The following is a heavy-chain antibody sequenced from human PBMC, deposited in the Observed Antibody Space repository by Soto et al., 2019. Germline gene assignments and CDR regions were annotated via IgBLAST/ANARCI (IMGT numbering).Heavy chain of an antibody. V-gene: IGHV3-33*01. CDR2: VWEDGSNK. Sequence: QVQLVESGGGVVQPGRSLRLSCAASGFTFSRFAMNWVRQAPGKGLEWVAVVWEDGSNKKYEDSVKGRFTISRDNSKNTLYLQMNSLRDEDTAVYFCARETVDIVGYGFDIWGQGTMVTVSS. D-gene: IGHD5-12*01. J-gene: IGHJ3*02. CDR3: ARETVDIVGYGFDI. CDR1: GFTFSRFA.